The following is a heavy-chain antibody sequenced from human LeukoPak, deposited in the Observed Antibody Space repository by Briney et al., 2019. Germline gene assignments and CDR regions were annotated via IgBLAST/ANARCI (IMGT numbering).Heavy chain of an antibody. J-gene: IGHJ3*01. CDR2: IYPSDSDT. V-gene: IGHV5-51*01. Sequence: GESLKISCKASGYIFTMHWMGWVRQMPGKGLEWMGIIYPSDSDTTYSPSFKGQVTISADKSITTAYLHWRSLKASDTAIYYCARRAIVDVSVPIRGTSPYNTFDLWGQGTLVTVSS. CDR1: GYIFTMHW. D-gene: IGHD2-15*01. CDR3: ARRAIVDVSVPIRGTSPYNTFDL.